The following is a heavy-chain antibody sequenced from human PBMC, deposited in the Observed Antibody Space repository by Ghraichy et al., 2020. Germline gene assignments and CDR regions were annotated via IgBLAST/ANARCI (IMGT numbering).Heavy chain of an antibody. D-gene: IGHD1-26*01. CDR3: ARDIGSYYDMDF. Sequence: GGSLRLSCAASGFTFSSYAMHWVRQAPGKGLEWVAVISYDGSNKYYADSVKGRFTISRDNSKNTLYLQMNSLRAEDTAVYYCARDIGSYYDMDFWGQGTTVTVSS. V-gene: IGHV3-30-3*01. CDR2: ISYDGSNK. CDR1: GFTFSSYA. J-gene: IGHJ6*02.